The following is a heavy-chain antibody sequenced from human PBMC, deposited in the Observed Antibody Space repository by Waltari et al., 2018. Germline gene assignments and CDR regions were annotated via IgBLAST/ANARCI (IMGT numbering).Heavy chain of an antibody. Sequence: QVQLQESGPGLVKPSETLSLTCAVSGYSISSGYYWGWIRQPPGKGLEWIGSIYHSGSTYSNPSLKSRVTISVDTSKNQFSLKLSSVTAADTAVYYCARTIAAQNWFDPWGQGTLVTVSS. CDR3: ARTIAAQNWFDP. D-gene: IGHD6-6*01. V-gene: IGHV4-38-2*01. CDR2: IYHSGST. CDR1: GYSISSGYY. J-gene: IGHJ5*02.